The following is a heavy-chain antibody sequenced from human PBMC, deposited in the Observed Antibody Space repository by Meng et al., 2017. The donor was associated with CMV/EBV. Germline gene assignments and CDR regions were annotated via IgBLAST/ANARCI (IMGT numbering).Heavy chain of an antibody. CDR1: GGCISSSSYY. J-gene: IGHJ5*02. CDR2: IYYSGST. V-gene: IGHV4-39*07. Sequence: QRQLQWWGPGLMKPSEPLSLSRTVSGGCISSSSYYWGWIRQPPGKGLEWIGSIYYSGSTYYNPSLKSRVTISVDTSKNQFSLKLSSVTAADTAVYYCARGVVTMIVVYDPWGQGTLVTVSS. D-gene: IGHD3-22*01. CDR3: ARGVVTMIVVYDP.